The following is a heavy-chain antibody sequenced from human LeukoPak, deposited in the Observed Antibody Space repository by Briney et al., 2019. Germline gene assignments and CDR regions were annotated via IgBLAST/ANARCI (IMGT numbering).Heavy chain of an antibody. Sequence: PGGSLRLSCAASGFTFSSYSMNWVRQAPVKGLEWVSSISSSSSYIYYADSVKGRFTISRDNAKNSLYLQMNGLRAEDTAVYYCARLTAMATGYWGQGTLVTVSS. J-gene: IGHJ4*02. D-gene: IGHD5-18*01. CDR2: ISSSSSYI. CDR3: ARLTAMATGY. V-gene: IGHV3-21*01. CDR1: GFTFSSYS.